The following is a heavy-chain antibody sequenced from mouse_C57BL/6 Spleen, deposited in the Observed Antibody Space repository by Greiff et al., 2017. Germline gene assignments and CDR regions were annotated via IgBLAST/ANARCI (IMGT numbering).Heavy chain of an antibody. Sequence: EVHLVDSGPGLVKPSQSLSLTCSVTGYSITSGYYWNWIRQFPGNKLEWMGYISYDGSNNYNPSLKNRISITRDTSKNQFFLKLNSVTTEDTATYYCARRYYAMDYWGQGTSVTVSS. J-gene: IGHJ4*01. CDR3: ARRYYAMDY. CDR1: GYSITSGYY. V-gene: IGHV3-6*01. CDR2: ISYDGSN.